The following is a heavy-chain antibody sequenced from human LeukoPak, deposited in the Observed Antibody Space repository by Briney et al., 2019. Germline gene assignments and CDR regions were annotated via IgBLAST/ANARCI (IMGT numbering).Heavy chain of an antibody. CDR1: GFTFSNYG. CDR3: AREPGADVPGARAFDY. CDR2: IWSNGRNK. J-gene: IGHJ4*02. D-gene: IGHD2-21*01. Sequence: GGSLRLSCAASGFTFSNYGMHWVRQAPGKGLEWVAVIWSNGRNKYYTDSVRGRFTISRDNSKNTLYLQMNSLGAEDTAVYYCAREPGADVPGARAFDYWGQGTLVIVSS. V-gene: IGHV3-33*01.